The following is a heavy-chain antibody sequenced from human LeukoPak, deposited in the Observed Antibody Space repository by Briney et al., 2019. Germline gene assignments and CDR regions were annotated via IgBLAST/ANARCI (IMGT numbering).Heavy chain of an antibody. V-gene: IGHV3-21*01. CDR3: ARSPDCSGGSCYPDLTY. CDR1: GFTFSSYS. J-gene: IGHJ4*02. CDR2: ISSSSSYI. D-gene: IGHD2-15*01. Sequence: GSLRLSCAASGFTFSSYSMNWVRQAPGKGLEWVSSISSSSSYIYYADSVKGRFTISRDNAKNSLYLQMNSLRAEDTAVYYCARSPDCSGGSCYPDLTYWGQGTLVTVSS.